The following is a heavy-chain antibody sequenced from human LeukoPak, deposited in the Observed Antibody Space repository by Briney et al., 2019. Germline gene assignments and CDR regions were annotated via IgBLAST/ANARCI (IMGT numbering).Heavy chain of an antibody. J-gene: IGHJ4*02. CDR1: EFTFSSYS. CDR2: ITGSGSGI. D-gene: IGHD5-12*01. Sequence: PGGSLRLSCAASEFTFSSYSMNWVRQAPGKGLQWVSYITGSGSGIHYADSVKGRFTISRDNAKNTLYPQMNSLRDEDTAVYYCASPHSGYGWGQGTLVTVSS. CDR3: ASPHSGYG. V-gene: IGHV3-48*02.